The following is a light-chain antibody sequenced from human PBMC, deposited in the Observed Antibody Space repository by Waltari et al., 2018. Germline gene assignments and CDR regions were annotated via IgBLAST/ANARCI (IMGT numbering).Light chain of an antibody. J-gene: IGKJ1*01. CDR1: QGISRW. V-gene: IGKV1-5*03. CDR2: KAS. Sequence: DIQMSQSPSSLSTSVGDRVTITCRASQGISRWLAWYQQKPGKAPKLLIYKASSLRTGVPSRFSGSGSGTDFTLSISSLQPEDFATYYCQQYLRAPRTFGHGTKVE. CDR3: QQYLRAPRT.